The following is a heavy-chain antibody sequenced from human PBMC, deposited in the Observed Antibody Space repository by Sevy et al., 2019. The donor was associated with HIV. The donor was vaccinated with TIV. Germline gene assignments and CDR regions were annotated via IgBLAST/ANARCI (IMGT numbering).Heavy chain of an antibody. V-gene: IGHV3-33*01. J-gene: IGHJ6*02. CDR1: GFTFSNYG. D-gene: IGHD3-16*01. CDR2: IWYDGNNK. CDR3: ARDKLQTTGSLGDYYYGLDV. Sequence: GGSLRLSCAGSGFTFSNYGMHWVRQAPGKGLEWVAIIWYDGNNKYYTESVKGRFTISRDNSKNMLYLQMNGLRAEDTAVYYCARDKLQTTGSLGDYYYGLDVWGQGTRVTVSS.